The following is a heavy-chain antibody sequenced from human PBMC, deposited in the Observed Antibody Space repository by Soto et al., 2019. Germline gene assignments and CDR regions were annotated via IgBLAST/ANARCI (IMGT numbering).Heavy chain of an antibody. CDR3: ARLPQRITIASN. CDR2: IYYSGTS. Sequence: SETLSLTCTVSGGSISDDTYYWGWIRQPPGKGLEWIGSIYYSGTSSYNPSLKSRVTMSVDTSKKQLSLRLSSVTAADTAVYYCARLPQRITIASNWGQGTLVTVSS. J-gene: IGHJ1*01. D-gene: IGHD3-3*01. V-gene: IGHV4-39*01. CDR1: GGSISDDTYY.